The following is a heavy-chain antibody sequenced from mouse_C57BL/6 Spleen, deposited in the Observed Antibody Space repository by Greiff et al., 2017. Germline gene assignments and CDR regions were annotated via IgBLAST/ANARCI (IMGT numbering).Heavy chain of an antibody. V-gene: IGHV1-64*01. D-gene: IGHD4-1*01. CDR2: IHPNSGST. Sequence: QVQLQQPGAELVKPGASVKLSCKASGYTFTSYWMHWVKQRPGQGLEWIGMIHPNSGSTNYNEKFKSKATLTVDKSSSTAYMQLSSLTSEDSAVDYGAREELWRYFGVWGTGTTVTVSS. J-gene: IGHJ1*03. CDR3: AREELWRYFGV. CDR1: GYTFTSYW.